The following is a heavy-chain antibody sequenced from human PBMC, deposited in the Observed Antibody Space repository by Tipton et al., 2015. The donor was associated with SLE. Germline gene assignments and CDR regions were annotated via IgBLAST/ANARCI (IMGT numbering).Heavy chain of an antibody. CDR1: GGSFSGYY. Sequence: TLSLTCAVYGGSFSGYYWSWIRQPPGKGLEWIGEINHSGSTNYNPSLKSRVTISVDTSKNQFSLKLSSVTAADTAVYYCARENFWSGYPDYWGQGTLVTVSS. D-gene: IGHD3-3*01. V-gene: IGHV4-34*01. J-gene: IGHJ4*02. CDR3: ARENFWSGYPDY. CDR2: INHSGST.